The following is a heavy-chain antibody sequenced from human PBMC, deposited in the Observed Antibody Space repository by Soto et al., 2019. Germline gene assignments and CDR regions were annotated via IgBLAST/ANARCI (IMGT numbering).Heavy chain of an antibody. CDR2: MSYDGNNK. J-gene: IGHJ5*02. CDR3: ARGVAKFNCTNGVGPSWFDP. D-gene: IGHD2-8*01. V-gene: IGHV3-30-3*01. CDR1: GFTFSSYA. Sequence: GWCLDISCAASGFTFSSYAMHWFRQAPGKGLQWVALMSYDGNNKYYPDSVKGRFTISRDDSKNTLYLQMNSLRADDTAVYYCARGVAKFNCTNGVGPSWFDPWGTGLLVTAS.